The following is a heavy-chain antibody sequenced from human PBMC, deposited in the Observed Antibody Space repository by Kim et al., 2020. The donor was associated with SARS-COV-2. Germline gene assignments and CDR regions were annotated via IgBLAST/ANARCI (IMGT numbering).Heavy chain of an antibody. Sequence: GGSLRLSCAASGFAFNVHFMNWVRQAPGKGLEWVSTIGGSGRRTFYADSVKGRFTISRDNSKNTLYLQMNRLRADDTAVYYCARDARCCSSYMCQHYDYWGQGSLVTVSS. CDR2: IGGSGRRT. J-gene: IGHJ4*02. CDR1: GFAFNVHF. CDR3: ARDARCCSSYMCQHYDY. D-gene: IGHD2-2*01. V-gene: IGHV3-23*01.